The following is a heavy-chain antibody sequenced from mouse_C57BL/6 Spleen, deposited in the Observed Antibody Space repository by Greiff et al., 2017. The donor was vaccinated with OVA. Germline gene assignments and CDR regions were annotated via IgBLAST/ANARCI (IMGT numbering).Heavy chain of an antibody. CDR2: IYPGSGST. Sequence: QVQLQQSGAELVKPGASVKMSCKASGYTFTSYWITWVKQRPGQGLEWIGDIYPGSGSTNYNEKFKSKATLTVDTSSSTAYMQLSSLTSEDSAVYYCAREDYEGRYFDVWGTGTTVTVSS. J-gene: IGHJ1*03. D-gene: IGHD2-4*01. CDR1: GYTFTSYW. CDR3: AREDYEGRYFDV. V-gene: IGHV1-55*01.